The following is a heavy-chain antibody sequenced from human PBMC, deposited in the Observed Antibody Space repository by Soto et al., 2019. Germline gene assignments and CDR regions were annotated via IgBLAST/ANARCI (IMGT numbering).Heavy chain of an antibody. CDR1: GFTFNTYW. CDR3: ASDSSGWFYFDY. J-gene: IGHJ4*02. Sequence: GGPLRLSCAASGFTFNTYWMHWVRQAPGKGLVWVSRINSDGSTTNYADPVKGRFTISRDNAKNTVYLQLNSLRAEDTAVYYCASDSSGWFYFDYWGQGALVTVSS. V-gene: IGHV3-74*01. CDR2: INSDGSTT. D-gene: IGHD6-19*01.